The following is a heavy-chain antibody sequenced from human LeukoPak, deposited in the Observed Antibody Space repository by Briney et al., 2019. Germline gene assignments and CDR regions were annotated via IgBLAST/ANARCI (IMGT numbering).Heavy chain of an antibody. CDR2: IFHNGNT. V-gene: IGHV4-59*01. CDR3: ARGGYYYLDV. CDR1: DGSMSPYY. Sequence: SETLSLTCTVSDGSMSPYYWSWIRQSPGKGLGWIAYIFHNGNTKYNPSLWSRVTISIDTSRNQVFLNLNSVTVADTAVYYCARGGYYYLDVWGKGTTVTVSS. J-gene: IGHJ6*03.